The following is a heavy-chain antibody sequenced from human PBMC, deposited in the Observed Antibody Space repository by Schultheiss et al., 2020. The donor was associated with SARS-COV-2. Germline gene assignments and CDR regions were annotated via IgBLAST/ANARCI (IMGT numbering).Heavy chain of an antibody. Sequence: SETLSLTCTVSGGSISSGDYYWSWIRQPPGKGLEWIGYIYHSGSTYYNPSLKSRVTISLDTSKKQFSLRLTSVTAADSAVYYCSRGAHYHGMAVWGQGTTVTVSS. CDR3: SRGAHYHGMAV. CDR2: IYHSGST. CDR1: GGSISSGDYY. D-gene: IGHD3-10*01. V-gene: IGHV4-30-4*01. J-gene: IGHJ6*02.